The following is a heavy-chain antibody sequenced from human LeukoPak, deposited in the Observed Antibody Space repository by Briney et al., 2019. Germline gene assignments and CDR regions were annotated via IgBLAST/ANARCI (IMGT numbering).Heavy chain of an antibody. Sequence: SQTLSLTCAISGDSVSSNSAAWNWIRQSPSRGLEWLGRIYYRSKFKWYTDYAVSVESRITINPDTSKNQFSLQLNSVTPEDTAVYYCARVNVGSAIFEPNWFDPWGQGTLVTVSS. D-gene: IGHD3-3*01. CDR3: ARVNVGSAIFEPNWFDP. CDR1: GDSVSSNSAA. J-gene: IGHJ5*02. CDR2: IYYRSKFKWYT. V-gene: IGHV6-1*01.